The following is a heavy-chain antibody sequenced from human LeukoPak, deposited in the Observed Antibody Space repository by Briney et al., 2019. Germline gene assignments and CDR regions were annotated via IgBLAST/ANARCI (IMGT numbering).Heavy chain of an antibody. V-gene: IGHV3-7*01. CDR3: ARLSTAVAAGDY. CDR1: GFTLSNYW. CDR2: IKQDGSEI. Sequence: GGSLRLSCAASGFTLSNYWMSWVRQAPGKGQEWVANIKQDGSEIYYVDSVKGRFTISRDNAKNSLYLQMNSLRAEDTAVYYCARLSTAVAAGDYWGQGTLVTVSS. J-gene: IGHJ4*02. D-gene: IGHD6-19*01.